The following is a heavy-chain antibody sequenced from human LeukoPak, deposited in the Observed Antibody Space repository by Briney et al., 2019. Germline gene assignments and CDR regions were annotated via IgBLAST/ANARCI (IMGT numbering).Heavy chain of an antibody. D-gene: IGHD3-9*01. J-gene: IGHJ4*02. CDR1: GFTFSSYS. CDR2: ISYDGKNM. V-gene: IGHV3-30*03. Sequence: GGSLRLSCAASGFTFSSYSMHWVRQAPGKGLEWVAVISYDGKNMYYADSVKGRFTISRDNSQNTLYLQMNSLRAEDTAVYYCASYDILTGYHSPFDYWGQGSLVTVSS. CDR3: ASYDILTGYHSPFDY.